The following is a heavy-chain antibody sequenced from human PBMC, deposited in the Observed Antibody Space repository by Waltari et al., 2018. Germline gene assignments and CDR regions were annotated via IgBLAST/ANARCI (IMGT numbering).Heavy chain of an antibody. CDR2: IRSKANSYAT. V-gene: IGHV3-73*01. Sequence: EVHLVESGGGLVQPGGSLKLSCAASGFTFSGSAMHWVRQASGKGLGWVVLIRSKANSYATAYAASVKGRFTISRDDSKNTAYLQMNSLKTEDTAVYYCTRRGGGGMDVWGQGTTVTVSS. J-gene: IGHJ6*02. CDR1: GFTFSGSA. CDR3: TRRGGGGMDV.